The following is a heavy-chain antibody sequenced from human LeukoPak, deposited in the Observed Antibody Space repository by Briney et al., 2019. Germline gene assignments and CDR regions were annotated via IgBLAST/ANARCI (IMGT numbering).Heavy chain of an antibody. J-gene: IGHJ5*02. CDR1: GFTFSSYA. Sequence: GGSLRLSCSASGFTFSSYAMHWVRQAPGKGLEYVSAISSNGGGTYYADSVKGRFTISRDNSKNTLYLQMSSLRAEDTAVYYCVKSPYYDILTGYFNWFDPWGQGTLVTVSS. CDR2: ISSNGGGT. CDR3: VKSPYYDILTGYFNWFDP. V-gene: IGHV3-64D*06. D-gene: IGHD3-9*01.